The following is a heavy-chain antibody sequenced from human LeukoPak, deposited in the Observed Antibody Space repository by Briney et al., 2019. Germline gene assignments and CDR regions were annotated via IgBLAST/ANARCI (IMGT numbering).Heavy chain of an antibody. J-gene: IGHJ6*03. D-gene: IGHD3-3*01. Sequence: SQTLSFTCTVSGGSISSGDYYWSWIRQPPGKGLEWIGYIYYSGSTYYNPSLKSRVTISVDTSKNQFSLKLSSVTAADTAVYYCARAPPTYFWSGYGYYYMDVWGKGTTVTVSS. CDR2: IYYSGST. V-gene: IGHV4-30-4*08. CDR3: ARAPPTYFWSGYGYYYMDV. CDR1: GGSISSGDYY.